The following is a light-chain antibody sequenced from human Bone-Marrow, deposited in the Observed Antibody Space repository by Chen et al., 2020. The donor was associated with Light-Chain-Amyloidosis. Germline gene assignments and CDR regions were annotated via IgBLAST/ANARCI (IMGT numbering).Light chain of an antibody. V-gene: IGKV1-5*01. CDR1: QRISTW. CDR2: DAS. Sequence: DIQMTQSPTTLSASVGDRVTITCRASQRISTWLAWYQQKPGKAPKLLSYDASSLESGVPSRFSGRGSGTEFTLTISSLQPDDFATYYCQQYNSYPMYTFGQGTKLEIK. CDR3: QQYNSYPMYT. J-gene: IGKJ2*01.